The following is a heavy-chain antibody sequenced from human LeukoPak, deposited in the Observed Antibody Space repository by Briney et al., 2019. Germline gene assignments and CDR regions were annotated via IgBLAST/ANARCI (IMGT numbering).Heavy chain of an antibody. CDR2: IKYDGPT. CDR1: GASFSGYF. D-gene: IGHD4-17*01. J-gene: IGHJ3*02. V-gene: IGHV4-34*01. CDR3: ARGPDYYGDYISWFPDAFHI. Sequence: PSETLSLTCAVSGASFSGYFWNWLRQSPEKGLEWIGEIKYDGPTNYSPSLTSRVTMSIDKATNQFHLKVTSLTAADTAVYYCARGPDYYGDYISWFPDAFHIWGQGTLVSVPP.